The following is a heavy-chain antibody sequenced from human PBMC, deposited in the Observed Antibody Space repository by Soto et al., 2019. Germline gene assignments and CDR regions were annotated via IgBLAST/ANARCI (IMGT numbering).Heavy chain of an antibody. V-gene: IGHV4-34*01. CDR1: GGSFSGYI. J-gene: IGHJ4*02. CDR2: INHSGSA. D-gene: IGHD3-10*01. Sequence: SETLSLTWGGYGGSFSGYIWTWIRQTPGKGLQWIGQINHSGSANYNPSLKSRVTISVHTSNSQFSLELSSVTAADSAVYYSATDKITRPFDYSRQGTLLPVSS. CDR3: ATDKITRPFDY.